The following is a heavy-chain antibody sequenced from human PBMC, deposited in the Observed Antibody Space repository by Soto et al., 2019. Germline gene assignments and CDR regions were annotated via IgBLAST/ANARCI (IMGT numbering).Heavy chain of an antibody. CDR2: INHSGST. CDR3: ARGRGYCTNGVCHRYYFDY. CDR1: GGSFSGYY. V-gene: IGHV4-34*01. J-gene: IGHJ4*02. D-gene: IGHD2-8*01. Sequence: PSETLSLTCAVYGGSFSGYYWSWIRQPPGKGLEWIGEINHSGSTNYNPSLKSRVTISVDTSKNQFSLKLSSVTAADTAVYYCARGRGYCTNGVCHRYYFDYWGQGTLVTVSS.